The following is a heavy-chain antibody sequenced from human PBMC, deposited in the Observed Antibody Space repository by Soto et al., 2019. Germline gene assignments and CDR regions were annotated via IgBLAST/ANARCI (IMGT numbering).Heavy chain of an antibody. V-gene: IGHV3-48*02. CDR2: ISSSGSTI. Sequence: EVQLGESGGGLVQPGGSLRLSCAASVFTFSSYSMNWVRQAPVKGLEWVSYISSSGSTIYYADSVRGRFTISRDNAKNSLYLQMNSRRDEDTAVYYCARAGYRSVDYWGQGTLVTVSS. D-gene: IGHD3-3*01. J-gene: IGHJ4*02. CDR3: ARAGYRSVDY. CDR1: VFTFSSYS.